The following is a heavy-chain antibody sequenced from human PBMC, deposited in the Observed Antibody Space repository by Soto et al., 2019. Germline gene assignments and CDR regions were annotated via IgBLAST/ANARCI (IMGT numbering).Heavy chain of an antibody. Sequence: PSETLSLTCTVSGGSISSGSYYWSCMRQPPGQGLEYIGAIYYSGSTNYNPSLKSRVTISVDTSKNQFSLKLSSVTAADTAVYYCARQYCGGDCYCDYWGQGTLVTVSS. J-gene: IGHJ4*02. CDR3: ARQYCGGDCYCDY. CDR1: GGSISSGSYY. D-gene: IGHD2-21*02. V-gene: IGHV4-61*01. CDR2: IYYSGST.